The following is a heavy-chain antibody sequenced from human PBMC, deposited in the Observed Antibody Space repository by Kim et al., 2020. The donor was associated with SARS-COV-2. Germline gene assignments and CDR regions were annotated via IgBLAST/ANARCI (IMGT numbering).Heavy chain of an antibody. J-gene: IGHJ4*02. CDR3: AKNGNYYGSGTSSYEYFFDY. CDR2: IYSDGST. V-gene: IGHV3-53*01. CDR1: GFTVSSNY. D-gene: IGHD3-10*01. Sequence: GGSLRLSCAASGFTVSSNYMSWVRQAPGKGLEWVSTIYSDGSTYYADSVKGRFTISRDSSKNTLFLQMNSLRAEDTAVYYCAKNGNYYGSGTSSYEYFFDYWGQGTLVTVSS.